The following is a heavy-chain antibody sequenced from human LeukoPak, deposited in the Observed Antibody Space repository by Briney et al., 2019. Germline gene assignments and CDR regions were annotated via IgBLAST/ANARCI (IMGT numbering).Heavy chain of an antibody. CDR3: AKVEWGPEYYFDY. V-gene: IGHV3-30*02. CDR2: IRYDGSKK. Sequence: GGSLRLSCAASGFIFSSYGMHWVRQAPGKGLEWVAFIRYDGSKKYYADSVKGRFTISRDNSKNTLYLQMNSLRAEDTAVYYCAKVEWGPEYYFDYWGQGTLVTVSS. CDR1: GFIFSSYG. D-gene: IGHD2-8*01. J-gene: IGHJ4*02.